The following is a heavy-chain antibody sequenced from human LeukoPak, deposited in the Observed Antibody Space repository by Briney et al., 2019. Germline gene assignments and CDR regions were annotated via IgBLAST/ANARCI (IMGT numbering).Heavy chain of an antibody. V-gene: IGHV1-69*04. Sequence: GASVKVSCKASGGTFSSYAISWVRQAPGQGLEWMGRIIPILGIANYAQKFQGRVTITADKSTSTAYMELSSLRSEDTAVYYCASAQYCSGGSCYSDYFDYWGQGTLVTVSS. D-gene: IGHD2-15*01. CDR3: ASAQYCSGGSCYSDYFDY. CDR2: IIPILGIA. J-gene: IGHJ4*02. CDR1: GGTFSSYA.